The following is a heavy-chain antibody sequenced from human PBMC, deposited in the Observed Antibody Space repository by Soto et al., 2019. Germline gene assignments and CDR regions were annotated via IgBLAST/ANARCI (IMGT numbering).Heavy chain of an antibody. CDR1: GGSITSGNSYS. J-gene: IGHJ5*02. Sequence: PSETLSLTCTVSGGSITSGNSYSWSWIRQPPGKGLEWIGSISRSGSTSYNPSLKGRVTVSVDKSKNQFSLNLSSVTAADMAVYYCARAVAPYLGTWFDPWGQGTLVTVSS. V-gene: IGHV4-30-2*01. D-gene: IGHD3-16*01. CDR2: ISRSGST. CDR3: ARAVAPYLGTWFDP.